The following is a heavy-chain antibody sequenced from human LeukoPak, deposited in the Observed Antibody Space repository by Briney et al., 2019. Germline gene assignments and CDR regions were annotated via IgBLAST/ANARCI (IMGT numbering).Heavy chain of an antibody. CDR2: IYYSGST. CDR1: GGSISSSSYY. Sequence: SSETLSLTCTVSGGSISSSSYYWGWIRQPPGKGLEWIGSIYYSGSTYYNPSLKSRVTISVDTSKNQFSLKLSSVTAADTAVYYCAREGMTTSSWGQGTLVTVSS. D-gene: IGHD5-24*01. V-gene: IGHV4-39*07. J-gene: IGHJ5*02. CDR3: AREGMTTSS.